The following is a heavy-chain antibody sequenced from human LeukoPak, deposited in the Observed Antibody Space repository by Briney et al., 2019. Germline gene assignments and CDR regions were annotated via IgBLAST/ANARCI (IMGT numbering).Heavy chain of an antibody. J-gene: IGHJ3*02. CDR2: KNPNSGNT. V-gene: IGHV1-8*01. CDR1: GYTFTSYD. Sequence: GASVKVSCKASGYTFTSYDINWVRQATGQGLEWMGWKNPNSGNTGYAQKFQGRVTMTRNTSISTAYMELSSLRSEDTAVYYCARVVPAATDAFDIWGQGTMVTVSS. D-gene: IGHD2-2*01. CDR3: ARVVPAATDAFDI.